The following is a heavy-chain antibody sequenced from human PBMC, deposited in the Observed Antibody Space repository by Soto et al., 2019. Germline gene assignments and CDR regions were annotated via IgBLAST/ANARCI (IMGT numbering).Heavy chain of an antibody. CDR2: IYSGGST. J-gene: IGHJ4*02. CDR3: AIYTSLDY. D-gene: IGHD2-2*02. V-gene: IGHV3-53*02. CDR1: GFTVSNNY. Sequence: EVQLVETGGGLIQPGGSLRLSCAASGFTVSNNYMSWVRQAPGKGLEWVSLIYSGGSTFYADSVKGRFTISRDNSKNTLFLQMNSLRAEDTAVYFCAIYTSLDYWGQGTLVTVSS.